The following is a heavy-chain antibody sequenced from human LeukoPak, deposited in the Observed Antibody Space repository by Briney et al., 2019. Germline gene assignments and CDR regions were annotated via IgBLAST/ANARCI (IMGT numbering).Heavy chain of an antibody. CDR1: GGSISSYY. D-gene: IGHD4-17*01. J-gene: IGHJ3*02. Sequence: SETLSLTCTVSGGSISSYYWSWIRQPPGKGLEWIGYIHYSGSLNYNPSLKSRLTISVDTSKNQFSLKLGSVTAADTAVYYCARQMGGDYYLGAFDIWGQGTMVTVSS. CDR2: IHYSGSL. CDR3: ARQMGGDYYLGAFDI. V-gene: IGHV4-59*08.